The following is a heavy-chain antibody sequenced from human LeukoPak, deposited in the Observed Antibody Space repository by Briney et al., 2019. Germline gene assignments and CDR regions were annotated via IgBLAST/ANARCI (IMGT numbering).Heavy chain of an antibody. CDR3: ARMVFSVRKYYYYYMDV. D-gene: IGHD3/OR15-3a*01. J-gene: IGHJ6*03. Sequence: ASVKVSCKASGYTFTSYGISWVRQAPGQGLEWMGWISAYNGNTNYAQKLQGRVTMTTDTSTSTAYMELRSLRSDDTAVYYCARMVFSVRKYYYYYMDVWGKGTTVTVSS. CDR1: GYTFTSYG. CDR2: ISAYNGNT. V-gene: IGHV1-18*01.